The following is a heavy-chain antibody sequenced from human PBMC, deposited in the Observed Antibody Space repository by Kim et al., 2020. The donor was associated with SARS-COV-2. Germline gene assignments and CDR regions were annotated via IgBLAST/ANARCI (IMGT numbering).Heavy chain of an antibody. J-gene: IGHJ6*02. D-gene: IGHD3-10*01. V-gene: IGHV3-33*01. Sequence: GGSLRLSCAASGFTFSSYGMHWVRQAPGKGLEWVAVIWYDGSNKYYADSVKGRFTISRDNSKNTLYLQMNSLRAEDTAVYYCAREVTMVRGVIAHYGMDVWGQGTTVTVSS. CDR2: IWYDGSNK. CDR1: GFTFSSYG. CDR3: AREVTMVRGVIAHYGMDV.